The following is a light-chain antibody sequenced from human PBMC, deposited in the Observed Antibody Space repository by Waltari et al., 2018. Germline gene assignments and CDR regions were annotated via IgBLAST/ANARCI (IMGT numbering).Light chain of an antibody. Sequence: EIVLTQSPATLSLSPGERATLSCRASQSVRSYLAWYQQKPGQAPRLLIYDASNRATGIPARFSGSGSGTDFTLTISSREPEDFAVYYCQQRSNWLTFGGGPRWRSN. V-gene: IGKV3-11*01. J-gene: IGKJ4*01. CDR1: QSVRSY. CDR2: DAS. CDR3: QQRSNWLT.